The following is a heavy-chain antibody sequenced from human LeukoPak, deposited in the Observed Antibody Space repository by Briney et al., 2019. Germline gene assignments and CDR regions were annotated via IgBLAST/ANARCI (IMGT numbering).Heavy chain of an antibody. CDR3: AKDGDSSGYLYYFDY. CDR1: GFTFDDYA. V-gene: IGHV3-9*01. Sequence: GGSLRLSCAASGFTFDDYAMHWVRQAPGKGLEWVSGISWNSGSIGYADSVKGRFTISRDNAKNSLYLQMNSLRAEDTALYYCAKDGDSSGYLYYFDYWGQGTLVTVSS. D-gene: IGHD3-22*01. CDR2: ISWNSGSI. J-gene: IGHJ4*02.